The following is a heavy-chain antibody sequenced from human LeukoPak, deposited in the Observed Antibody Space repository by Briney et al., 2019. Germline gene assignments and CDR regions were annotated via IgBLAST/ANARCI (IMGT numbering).Heavy chain of an antibody. CDR2: IYYSGST. V-gene: IGHV4-39*01. CDR1: GGSISSSSYY. D-gene: IGHD3-3*01. J-gene: IGHJ5*02. Sequence: SETLSPTCTVSGGSISSSSYYWGWIRQPPGRGLEWIGSIYYSGSTYYNPSLKSRVTISVDTSKNQFSLKLSSVTAADTAVYYCARHVLELRFLEWLFNWFDPWGQGTLVTVSS. CDR3: ARHVLELRFLEWLFNWFDP.